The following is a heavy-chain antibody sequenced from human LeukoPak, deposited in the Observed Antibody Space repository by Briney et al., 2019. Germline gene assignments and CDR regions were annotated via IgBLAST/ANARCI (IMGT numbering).Heavy chain of an antibody. Sequence: SVKVSCKASGGTFSSYAISWVRQAPGQGLEWMGRIIPILGIANYAQKFQGRVTITADKSTSTAYMELSSLRSEDTAVYYCARDKGNGDYVITYWGQGTLVTVSS. J-gene: IGHJ4*02. V-gene: IGHV1-69*04. D-gene: IGHD4-17*01. CDR1: GGTFSSYA. CDR3: ARDKGNGDYVITY. CDR2: IIPILGIA.